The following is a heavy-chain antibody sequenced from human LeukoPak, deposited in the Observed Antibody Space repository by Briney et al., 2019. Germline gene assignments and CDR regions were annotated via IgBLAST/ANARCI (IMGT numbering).Heavy chain of an antibody. D-gene: IGHD2-15*01. CDR3: ARSVEGYCRGGSCYSYSYYMDV. CDR1: GGSISSYY. CDR2: IYYSGST. V-gene: IGHV4-59*01. Sequence: SETLSLTCTVSGGSISSYYWSWIRQPPGKGLEWIGYIYYSGSTNYNPSLKSRVTISVDTSGNQFSLKLSSVTAADTAVYYCARSVEGYCRGGSCYSYSYYMDVWGKGTTVTVSS. J-gene: IGHJ6*03.